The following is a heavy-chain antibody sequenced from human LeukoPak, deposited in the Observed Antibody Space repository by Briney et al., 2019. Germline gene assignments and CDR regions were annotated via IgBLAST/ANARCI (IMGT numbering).Heavy chain of an antibody. CDR3: ARDGGSKVVY. CDR1: GDSISSGSYY. D-gene: IGHD3-16*01. V-gene: IGHV4-61*02. CDR2: IYTSGST. J-gene: IGHJ4*02. Sequence: SETLSLTCTVSGDSISSGSYYWSWIRQPAGKGLEWIGRIYTSGSTNYNPSLKSRVTISVDTSKNQFSLKLSSVTAADTAVYYWARDGGSKVVYWGQGTLVTVSS.